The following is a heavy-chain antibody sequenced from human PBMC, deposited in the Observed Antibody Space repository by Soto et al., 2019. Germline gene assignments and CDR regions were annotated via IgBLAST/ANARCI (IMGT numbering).Heavy chain of an antibody. CDR1: GFTFSSYS. J-gene: IGHJ6*02. Sequence: GGSLRLSCAASGFTFSSYSMDWVRQAPGKGLEWVSYISSSSTIYYADSVKGRFTISRDNAKNSLYLQMNSLRDEDTAVYYCARDSRVVIMEYPYYYGMDVWGQGTTVTVSS. D-gene: IGHD3-3*01. CDR2: ISSSSTI. V-gene: IGHV3-48*02. CDR3: ARDSRVVIMEYPYYYGMDV.